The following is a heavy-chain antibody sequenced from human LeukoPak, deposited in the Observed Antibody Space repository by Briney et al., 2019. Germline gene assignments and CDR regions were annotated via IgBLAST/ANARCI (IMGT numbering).Heavy chain of an antibody. Sequence: ASVKVSCKASGYTFTGYYMHWVRQAPGQGLEWMGWINPNSGGTNYAQKFQGRATMTRDTSISTAYMELSRLRSDDTAVYYCARGDCSSTSCYTDIGYYYYYYMDVWGKGTTVAVSS. D-gene: IGHD2-2*02. V-gene: IGHV1-2*02. CDR3: ARGDCSSTSCYTDIGYYYYYYMDV. J-gene: IGHJ6*03. CDR1: GYTFTGYY. CDR2: INPNSGGT.